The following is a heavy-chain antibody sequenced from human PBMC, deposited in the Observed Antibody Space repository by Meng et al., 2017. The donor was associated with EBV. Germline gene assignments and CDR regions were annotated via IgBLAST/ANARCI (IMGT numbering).Heavy chain of an antibody. V-gene: IGHV1-2*06. J-gene: IGHJ4*02. CDR1: GYTFTGYY. CDR3: ARVGIAVAGTGDY. D-gene: IGHD6-19*01. CDR2: INPNSGGT. Sequence: QVQLLQSGAEVKKPGASVKVSCKASGYTFTGYYMHWVRQAPGQGLEWMGRINPNSGGTNYAQKFQGRVTMTRDTSISTAYMEPSRLRSDDTAVYYCARVGIAVAGTGDYWGQGTLVTVSS.